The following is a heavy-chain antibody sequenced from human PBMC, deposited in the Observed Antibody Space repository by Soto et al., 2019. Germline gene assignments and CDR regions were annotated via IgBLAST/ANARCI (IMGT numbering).Heavy chain of an antibody. D-gene: IGHD3-22*01. CDR1: GGSFSGYY. CDR3: ARSDNYDSTGITY. V-gene: IGHV4-34*01. Sequence: SETLSLTCAVYGGSFSGYYWNWIRQPPGKGLEWIGEINHSGSTNYNPSLKSRVTISVDTSKNQFSLKLSSVIAADTAVYYCARSDNYDSTGITYWDKGTLVKSPQ. CDR2: INHSGST. J-gene: IGHJ4*02.